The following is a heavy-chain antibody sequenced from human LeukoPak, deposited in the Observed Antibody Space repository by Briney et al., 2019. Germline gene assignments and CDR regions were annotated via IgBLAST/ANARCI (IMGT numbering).Heavy chain of an antibody. CDR2: IYYSGST. CDR3: AREDSSGYPFDY. CDR1: GGSICSYY. Sequence: SETLSLTCTVSGGSICSYYWSWIRQPPGKGLEWIGYIYYSGSTNYNPSLKSRVTISVDTSKNQFSLKLSSVTAADTAVYYCAREDSSGYPFDYWGQGTLVTVSS. V-gene: IGHV4-59*01. J-gene: IGHJ4*02. D-gene: IGHD3-22*01.